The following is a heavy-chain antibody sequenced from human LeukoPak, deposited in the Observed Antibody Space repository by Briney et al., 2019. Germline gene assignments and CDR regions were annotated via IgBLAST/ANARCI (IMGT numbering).Heavy chain of an antibody. J-gene: IGHJ6*03. CDR3: AREVDYYYYMDV. Sequence: PGGSLRLSCAASGFTFSSYAMSWVRQAPGKGLEWVSSISSSSSYIYYADSVKGRFTISRDNAKNSLYLQMNSLRAEDTAVYYCAREVDYYYYMDVWGKGTTVTISS. V-gene: IGHV3-21*01. CDR2: ISSSSSYI. CDR1: GFTFSSYA.